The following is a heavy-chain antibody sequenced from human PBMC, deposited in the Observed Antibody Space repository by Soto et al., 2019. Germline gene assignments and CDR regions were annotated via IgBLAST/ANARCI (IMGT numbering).Heavy chain of an antibody. V-gene: IGHV4-34*01. Sequence: PSETLFLTCAVYGGSFSGYYWTWIRQPPGTGLEWIGEINHSGSTNYNPSLKSRVTISVDTSKNQFSLKVTSVTAADTAVYYCARLNAGPGDYWGQGTLVTVSS. CDR1: GGSFSGYY. D-gene: IGHD1-1*01. CDR3: ARLNAGPGDY. J-gene: IGHJ4*02. CDR2: INHSGST.